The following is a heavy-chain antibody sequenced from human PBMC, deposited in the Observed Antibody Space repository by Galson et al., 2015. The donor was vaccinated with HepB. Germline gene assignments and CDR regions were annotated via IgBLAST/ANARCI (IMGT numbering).Heavy chain of an antibody. J-gene: IGHJ3*02. V-gene: IGHV1-69*02. D-gene: IGHD5-12*01. CDR1: GGTFSSYT. CDR3: ARFADPPHSGYDVRAFDI. Sequence: SVKVSCKASGGTFSSYTISWVRQAPGQGLEWMGRIIPILGIANYAQKFQGRVTITADKSTSTAYMELSSLRSEDTAVYYCARFADPPHSGYDVRAFDIWGQGTMVTVSS. CDR2: IIPILGIA.